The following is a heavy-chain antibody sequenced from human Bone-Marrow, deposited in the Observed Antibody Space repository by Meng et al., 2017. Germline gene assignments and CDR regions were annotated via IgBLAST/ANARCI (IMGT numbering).Heavy chain of an antibody. D-gene: IGHD2-15*01. CDR1: GFTSSSYW. V-gene: IGHV3-74*01. CDR2: IITVGTTT. Sequence: GGSLRLSCAASGFTSSSYWMHWVRQAPGKGLVWVSRIITVGTTTTYADSVKGRFTSSRDNAKNTLYLQMNSLRGEDTAVYYCARDVAGRGGYWGQGTLVTVSS. CDR3: ARDVAGRGGY. J-gene: IGHJ4*02.